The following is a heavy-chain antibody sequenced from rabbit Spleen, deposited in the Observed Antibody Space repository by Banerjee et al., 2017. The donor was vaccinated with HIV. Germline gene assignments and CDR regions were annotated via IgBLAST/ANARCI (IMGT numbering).Heavy chain of an antibody. V-gene: IGHV1S40*01. Sequence: QALEESGGDLVKPGASLTLICTASGFSFSSSDYMCWVRQAPGKGLGWVSCIAGSSSGFTSSATWAKGRFSCTKTSSTTVALQITSLTVADTAAYFCARDAGSSFTTYGMNLWGPGTLVTVS. D-gene: IGHD8-1*01. J-gene: IGHJ6*01. CDR2: IAGSSSGFT. CDR3: ARDAGSSFTTYGMNL. CDR1: GFSFSSSDY.